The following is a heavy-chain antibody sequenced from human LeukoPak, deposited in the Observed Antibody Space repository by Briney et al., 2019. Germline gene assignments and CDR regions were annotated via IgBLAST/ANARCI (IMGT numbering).Heavy chain of an antibody. CDR3: ARRYCSSTSCTLDH. Sequence: GGSLRLSCAASGFTVSSYEMNGVRQAPGKGLEWVSYISSSGNTMYYADSVKGRFSISRDNAKNSLYLQMNSLRAEDTAVYYCARRYCSSTSCTLDHWGQGTLVTVSS. CDR2: ISSSGNTM. CDR1: GFTVSSYE. V-gene: IGHV3-48*03. J-gene: IGHJ4*02. D-gene: IGHD2-2*01.